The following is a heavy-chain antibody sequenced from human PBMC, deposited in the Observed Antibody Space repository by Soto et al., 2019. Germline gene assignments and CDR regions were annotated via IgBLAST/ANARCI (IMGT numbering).Heavy chain of an antibody. Sequence: GESLKISCKDFGYSFTTNWIAWVRQVPGKGLECMGIIYPHDSDTRYSPSFQGQVTISADKSINTAYLQRSGLKASDPAMYYCARLMGLYSSYALEIWGEGTKVTVSS. CDR3: ARLMGLYSSYALEI. D-gene: IGHD3-22*01. CDR2: IYPHDSDT. J-gene: IGHJ3*02. V-gene: IGHV5-51*01. CDR1: GYSFTTNW.